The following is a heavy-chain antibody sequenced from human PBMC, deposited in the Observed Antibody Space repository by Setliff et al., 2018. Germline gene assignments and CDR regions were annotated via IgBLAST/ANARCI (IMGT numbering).Heavy chain of an antibody. CDR3: ARDLLSFGRAQPPNY. V-gene: IGHV3-30-3*01. D-gene: IGHD3-16*01. CDR1: GFTFSSYA. J-gene: IGHJ4*02. CDR2: ISYDGSNK. Sequence: GGSLRLSCAASGFTFSSYAMHWVRQAPGKGLEWVAVISYDGSNKYYADSVKGRFTISRDNSKNTLYLQMNSLRAEDTAVYYCARDLLSFGRAQPPNYWGQGTLVTVSS.